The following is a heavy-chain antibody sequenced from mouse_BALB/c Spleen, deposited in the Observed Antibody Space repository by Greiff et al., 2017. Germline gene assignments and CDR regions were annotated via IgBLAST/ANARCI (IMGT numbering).Heavy chain of an antibody. Sequence: VQLKESGGGLVQPGGSRKLSCAASGFTFSSFGMHWVRQAPEKGLEWVAYISSGSSTIYYADTVKGRFTISRDNPKNTLFLQMTSLRSEDTAMYYCARRPTVVADYFDYWGQGTTLTVSS. CDR3: ARRPTVVADYFDY. D-gene: IGHD1-1*01. J-gene: IGHJ2*01. CDR1: GFTFSSFG. CDR2: ISSGSSTI. V-gene: IGHV5-17*02.